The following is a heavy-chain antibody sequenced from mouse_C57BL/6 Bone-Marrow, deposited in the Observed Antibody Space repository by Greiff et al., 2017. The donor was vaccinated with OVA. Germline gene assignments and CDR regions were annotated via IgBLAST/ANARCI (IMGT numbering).Heavy chain of an antibody. CDR1: GYTFTSYW. CDR3: ALYDGYYRGFAY. Sequence: QVQLQQPGAELVKPGASVKLSCKASGYTFTSYWMHWVKQRPGQGLEWIGMIHPNSGSTNYNEKFKSKATLTVDKSSSTAYMQLSSLTSEDSAVYCCALYDGYYRGFAYWGQGTLVTVSA. CDR2: IHPNSGST. D-gene: IGHD2-3*01. V-gene: IGHV1-64*01. J-gene: IGHJ3*01.